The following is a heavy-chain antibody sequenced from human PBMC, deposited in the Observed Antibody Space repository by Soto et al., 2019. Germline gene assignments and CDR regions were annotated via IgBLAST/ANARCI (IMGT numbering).Heavy chain of an antibody. V-gene: IGHV1-46*01. Sequence: QVQLVQAGAEVKKPGASVKVSGKASGYTFSRYYMHWVRQAPGQGLEWLGVINPGGDSAGYAQKFKGRVTMTRDTSTSTVYMEVSSLRSEDTAVYYCARVGSSEIVAATDYFDYWGQVTLVTFSS. D-gene: IGHD6-19*01. CDR3: ARVGSSEIVAATDYFDY. CDR1: GYTFSRYY. J-gene: IGHJ4*02. CDR2: INPGGDSA.